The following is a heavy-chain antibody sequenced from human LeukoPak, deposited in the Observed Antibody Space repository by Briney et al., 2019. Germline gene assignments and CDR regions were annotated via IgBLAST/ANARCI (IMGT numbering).Heavy chain of an antibody. CDR1: GGSISSGSYY. CDR3: ARDYYDSSGYPAYAFDI. V-gene: IGHV4-61*02. D-gene: IGHD3-22*01. Sequence: PSQTLSLTCTVSGGSISSGSYYWSWIRQPAGKGLEWIGRIYTSGSTNYNPSLKSRVTISVDTSKNQFSLELSSVTAADTAVYYCARDYYDSSGYPAYAFDIWGQGTMVTVSS. CDR2: IYTSGST. J-gene: IGHJ3*02.